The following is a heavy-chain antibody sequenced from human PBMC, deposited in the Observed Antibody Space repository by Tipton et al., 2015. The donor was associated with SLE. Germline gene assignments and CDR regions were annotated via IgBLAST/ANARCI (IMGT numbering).Heavy chain of an antibody. Sequence: SLRLSCTVSGFTFTNAWMSWVRQAPGKGLEWVGRIKSKADGGTTDYVAPVKGGFTMSRDDSKNTLYLQMNSLKTEDTAVYYCIPRGYSGYWGQGTLVTVSS. V-gene: IGHV3-15*01. D-gene: IGHD5-12*01. J-gene: IGHJ4*02. CDR1: GFTFTNAW. CDR2: IKSKADGGTT. CDR3: IPRGYSGY.